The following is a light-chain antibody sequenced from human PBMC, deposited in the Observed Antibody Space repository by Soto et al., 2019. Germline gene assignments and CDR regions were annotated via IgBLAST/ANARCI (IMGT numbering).Light chain of an antibody. V-gene: IGLV2-8*01. CDR2: EVT. J-gene: IGLJ1*01. CDR3: MSYVGSNIVV. Sequence: SALTQPPSASGSPGQSVTISCTGTSGDVGGYYYVSWYQHHPGKVPKLIIYEVTKRPSGVPDRFSGSKSGNTASLTVSGLQAEDEADYYCMSYVGSNIVVFGTGTKVTVL. CDR1: SGDVGGYYY.